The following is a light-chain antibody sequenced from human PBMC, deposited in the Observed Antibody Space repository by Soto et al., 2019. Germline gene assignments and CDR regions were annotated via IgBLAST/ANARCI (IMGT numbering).Light chain of an antibody. V-gene: IGKV1-5*01. J-gene: IGKJ4*01. CDR2: DAS. CDR1: QSISSW. Sequence: DIQMTQSPSTLSASVGDRVTITCRASQSISSWLAWYQQKPGKAPKLLIYDASSLESGVPSRFSGRGSGTEYTIPISSLLPDDFATYYCHQYNTYSALTFGGGTKVEIK. CDR3: HQYNTYSALT.